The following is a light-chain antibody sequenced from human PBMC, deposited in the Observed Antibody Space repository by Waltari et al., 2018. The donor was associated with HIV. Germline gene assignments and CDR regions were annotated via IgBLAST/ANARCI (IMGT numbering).Light chain of an antibody. J-gene: IGKJ2*01. Sequence: EIVLTQSPGTLSLSPGEGATLSCRASQSVSSSYLAWYQQKPGQAPRLLTYGASNRATGIPDRFRGSGSGTDFTFTISRLEPEDTAVYYCQQYGRSPYTFGQGTNLRIK. CDR1: QSVSSSY. CDR2: GAS. CDR3: QQYGRSPYT. V-gene: IGKV3-20*01.